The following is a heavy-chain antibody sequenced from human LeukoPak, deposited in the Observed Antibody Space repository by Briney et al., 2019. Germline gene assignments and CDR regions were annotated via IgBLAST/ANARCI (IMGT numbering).Heavy chain of an antibody. CDR3: TKVRLGSSSWALRVFDY. Sequence: GGSLRLSCAVSGFTFSSEAMGWVRQLPGGGLEWVSTISPAGGTTYYAESMKGRFTISRDNSKSTLYLQMNSLRVEDTAVYYCTKVRLGSSSWALRVFDYWGQGALVTVSS. D-gene: IGHD6-13*01. J-gene: IGHJ4*02. CDR1: GFTFSSEA. V-gene: IGHV3-23*01. CDR2: ISPAGGTT.